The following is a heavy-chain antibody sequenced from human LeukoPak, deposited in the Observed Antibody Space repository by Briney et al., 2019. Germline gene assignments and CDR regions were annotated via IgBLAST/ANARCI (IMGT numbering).Heavy chain of an antibody. Sequence: GGSLRLSCAASGFTFSSYWMSWVRQAPGKGLEWVANIKQDGSEKYYVDSVKGRFTISRDNAKNSLYLQMNSLRAEDTAVYYCARQLTDYRHSIAAAGTHWFDPWGQGTLVTVSS. CDR1: GFTFSSYW. V-gene: IGHV3-7*01. D-gene: IGHD6-13*01. J-gene: IGHJ5*02. CDR3: ARQLTDYRHSIAAAGTHWFDP. CDR2: IKQDGSEK.